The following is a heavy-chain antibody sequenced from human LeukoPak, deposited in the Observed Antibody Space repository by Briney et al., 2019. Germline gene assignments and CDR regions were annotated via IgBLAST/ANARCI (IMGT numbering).Heavy chain of an antibody. Sequence: QPGGSLRLSCAASGFTFSRYWMHWVHQAPGKGLVWVSRINGDGSTTSYADSVKGGFTISRDNAKNTLYLQMNSLRAEDTAVYYCATGNYYDSRGYYTFGHWGQGTLVTVSS. CDR3: ATGNYYDSRGYYTFGH. D-gene: IGHD3-22*01. J-gene: IGHJ1*01. V-gene: IGHV3-74*01. CDR2: INGDGSTT. CDR1: GFTFSRYW.